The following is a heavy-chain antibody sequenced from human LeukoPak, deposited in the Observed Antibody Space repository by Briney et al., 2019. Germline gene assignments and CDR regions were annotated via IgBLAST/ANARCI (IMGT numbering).Heavy chain of an antibody. CDR2: ISGSGGST. Sequence: PGGSLRLPCAASGFTFSSYAMSWVRQAPGKGLEWVSAISGSGGSTYYADSVKGRFTISRDNSKNTLYLQMNSLRAEDTAVYYCAKTDQYYDFWSGYYANYYYYYGMDVWGQGTTVTVSS. CDR1: GFTFSSYA. J-gene: IGHJ6*02. V-gene: IGHV3-23*01. D-gene: IGHD3-3*01. CDR3: AKTDQYYDFWSGYYANYYYYYGMDV.